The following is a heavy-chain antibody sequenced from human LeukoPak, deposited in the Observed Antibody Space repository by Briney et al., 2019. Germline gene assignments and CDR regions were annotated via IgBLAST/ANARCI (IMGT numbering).Heavy chain of an antibody. D-gene: IGHD1-14*01. CDR3: ARSELGAAYWYFDL. CDR2: INSDGSST. Sequence: PGGSLRLSCAASGFTFSSYWMHWVRQAPGKGLVWVSCINSDGSSTSYADSVKGRFTISRDNAKNTLYLQMNSLRVEDTAVYYCARSELGAAYWYFDLWGRGTLVTVSS. CDR1: GFTFSSYW. V-gene: IGHV3-74*01. J-gene: IGHJ2*01.